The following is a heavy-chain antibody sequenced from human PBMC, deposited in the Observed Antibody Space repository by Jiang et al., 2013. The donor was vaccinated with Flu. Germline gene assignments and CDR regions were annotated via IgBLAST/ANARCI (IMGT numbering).Heavy chain of an antibody. V-gene: IGHV5-51*01. J-gene: IGHJ4*02. CDR2: PCGESEI. Sequence: EWVGSHPCGESEIRYSPSFQGQVTISADKSISAAYLQWDYLQASDSGIYFCARHAVDYGDYADYWGQGTLVTVSS. CDR3: ARHAVDYGDYADY. D-gene: IGHD4-17*01.